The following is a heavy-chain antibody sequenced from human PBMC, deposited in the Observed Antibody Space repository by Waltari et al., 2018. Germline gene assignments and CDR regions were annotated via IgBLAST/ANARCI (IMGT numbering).Heavy chain of an antibody. CDR3: ARDQGGASSR. CDR2: NKTETGKP. J-gene: IGHJ1*01. Sequence: VQLVQSGSELKKPGASVKVSCKTSGYTFTDFAINWVRQVPGHGLEWMGWNKTETGKPMYAQAFTGRAVFSVDAAASTAYLQIDNLDSEDTAVYFCARDQGGASSRWGQGTPVFVSS. V-gene: IGHV7-4-1*01. CDR1: GYTFTDFA. D-gene: IGHD2-2*01.